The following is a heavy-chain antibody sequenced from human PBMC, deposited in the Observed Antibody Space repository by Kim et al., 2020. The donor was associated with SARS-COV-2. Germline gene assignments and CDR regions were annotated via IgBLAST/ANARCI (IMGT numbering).Heavy chain of an antibody. V-gene: IGHV4-34*01. CDR2: INHSGST. CDR1: GGSFSGYY. Sequence: SETLSLTCSVYGGSFSGYYWSWIRQPPGKGLEWIGEINHSGSTNYNPSLKSRVTISVDTSKNQFSLKLSSVTAADTAVYYCARGSYSSSWYGVRHWFDPWGQGTLVTVSS. CDR3: ARGSYSSSWYGVRHWFDP. J-gene: IGHJ5*02. D-gene: IGHD6-13*01.